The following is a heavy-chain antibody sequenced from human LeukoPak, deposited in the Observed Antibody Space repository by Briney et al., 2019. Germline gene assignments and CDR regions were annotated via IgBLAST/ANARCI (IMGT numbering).Heavy chain of an antibody. Sequence: ASVKVSCKASGYTFNTYGISWVRQAPGQGLEWMGWINPDSGDTSYAQKFQGRVTMTRDTSISTVYVELSRLRSDDTAVYYCARSDSYTWFDPWGQGTLVTVSS. V-gene: IGHV1-2*02. CDR2: INPDSGDT. D-gene: IGHD2-15*01. CDR1: GYTFNTYG. J-gene: IGHJ5*02. CDR3: ARSDSYTWFDP.